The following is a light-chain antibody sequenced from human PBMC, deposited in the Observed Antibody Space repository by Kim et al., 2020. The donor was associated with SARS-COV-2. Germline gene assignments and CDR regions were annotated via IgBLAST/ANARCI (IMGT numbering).Light chain of an antibody. CDR3: TSYTGADTVV. J-gene: IGLJ2*01. Sequence: QSALTQPASVSGSLGQSITISCTGTSSLVGNYNYVSWYQQHPDKAPKLIIYDVSYRPSGVSTRFSGSKSGNTASLTISGLQAVDEADYYCTSYTGADTVVFGGGTKLTVL. CDR1: SSLVGNYNY. V-gene: IGLV2-14*03. CDR2: DVS.